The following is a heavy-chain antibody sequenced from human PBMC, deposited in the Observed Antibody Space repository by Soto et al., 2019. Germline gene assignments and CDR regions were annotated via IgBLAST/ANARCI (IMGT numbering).Heavy chain of an antibody. CDR2: IYYNGST. J-gene: IGHJ6*02. D-gene: IGHD1-7*01. CDR3: ARDERRGNWNYAYYYGMDV. Sequence: AQSPTCTVSGGSISSGYYDWSWIRQPPGKGLEWIGYIYYNGSTYYNPSLKSRVTISVDTSKNQFSLKLRSVTAADTAVYYCARDERRGNWNYAYYYGMDVWGQGTKVTVSS. V-gene: IGHV4-30-4*01. CDR1: GGSISSGYYD.